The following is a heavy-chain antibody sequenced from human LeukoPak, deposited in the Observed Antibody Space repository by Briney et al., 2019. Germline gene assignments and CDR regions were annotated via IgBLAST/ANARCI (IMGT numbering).Heavy chain of an antibody. CDR2: ISGSGGST. D-gene: IGHD2-2*01. Sequence: GGSLRLPCEASGFPFSSYAMSGVGQPPGRGLGWVSAISGSGGSTYYADSVKGRFTISRDNYKNTLYLQMNSLRAEDTAVYYCAMSYQLLLSSFDYWGQGTPVTVSS. J-gene: IGHJ4*02. CDR3: AMSYQLLLSSFDY. V-gene: IGHV3-23*01. CDR1: GFPFSSYA.